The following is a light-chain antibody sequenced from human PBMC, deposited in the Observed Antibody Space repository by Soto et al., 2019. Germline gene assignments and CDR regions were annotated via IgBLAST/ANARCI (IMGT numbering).Light chain of an antibody. J-gene: IGKJ1*01. CDR2: KAS. CDR3: QQYNTLGT. Sequence: DIQMPKYPYTLSASVGDRVTITCRASQSISSWLAWYQQKPGKAPKLLIYKASSLESGVPSRFSGSGSGTEFTLTISSLQPDDFATYYCQQYNTLGTFGQGTKV. CDR1: QSISSW. V-gene: IGKV1-5*03.